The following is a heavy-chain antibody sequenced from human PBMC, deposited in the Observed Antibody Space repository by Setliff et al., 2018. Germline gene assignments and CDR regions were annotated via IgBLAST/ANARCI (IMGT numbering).Heavy chain of an antibody. Sequence: ASETLSLTCTVSGDSIITTYFWSWIRQPPGKGLEFIGYVYHTGTANYDPSLKSRVTLSVDTSKNQFSLKLSSVTAADTAVYYCARGGTSRYFDYWGQGTLVTVSS. CDR1: GDSIITTYF. V-gene: IGHV4-59*01. J-gene: IGHJ4*02. CDR3: ARGGTSRYFDY. CDR2: VYHTGTA.